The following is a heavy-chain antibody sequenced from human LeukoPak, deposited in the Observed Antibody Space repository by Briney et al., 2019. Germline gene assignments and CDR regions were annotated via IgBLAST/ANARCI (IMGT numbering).Heavy chain of an antibody. Sequence: PGGSLRLSCSASGFTFSTYAMHWVRQAPGKGLEIVSGISNNGGRTYYADSVKGRFTISRDNSKNTLYLQMSSLRTEDTAIYYCVNHGLDVIASRPVDYWGQGALVTVSS. J-gene: IGHJ4*02. D-gene: IGHD6-6*01. CDR1: GFTFSTYA. CDR2: ISNNGGRT. CDR3: VNHGLDVIASRPVDY. V-gene: IGHV3-64D*06.